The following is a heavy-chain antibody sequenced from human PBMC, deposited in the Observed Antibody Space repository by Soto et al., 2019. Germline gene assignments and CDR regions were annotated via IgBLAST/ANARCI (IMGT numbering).Heavy chain of an antibody. CDR3: ASLPPRIVVVVLPIPT. V-gene: IGHV4-4*02. CDR2: IYHTGST. Sequence: QVQLQESGPRLVKPSGTLPLTCAVSGASISSTNWWTWVRQPPGKGLEWIGEIYHTGSTKYNPSRKSRVNISLDKSNTQFSLNLSSVTAADTAVYYCASLPPRIVVVVLPIPTWGQGTLVTVSS. CDR1: GASISSTNW. J-gene: IGHJ4*02. D-gene: IGHD2-15*01.